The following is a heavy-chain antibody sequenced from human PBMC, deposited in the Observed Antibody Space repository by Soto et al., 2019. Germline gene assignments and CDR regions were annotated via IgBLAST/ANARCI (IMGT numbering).Heavy chain of an antibody. D-gene: IGHD2-8*01. V-gene: IGHV1-18*01. CDR2: ISAYNGNT. CDR3: ARALNIVLMVYAPPRYYYYMDV. CDR1: GYTFTSYG. J-gene: IGHJ6*03. Sequence: GASVKVSCKASGYTFTSYGISWVRQAPGQGLEWMGWISAYNGNTNYAQKLQGRVTMTTDTSTSTAYMELRSLRSDDTAVYYCARALNIVLMVYAPPRYYYYMDVWGKGTMVTVSS.